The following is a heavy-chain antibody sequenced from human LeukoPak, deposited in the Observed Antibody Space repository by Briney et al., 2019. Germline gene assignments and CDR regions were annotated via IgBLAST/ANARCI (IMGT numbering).Heavy chain of an antibody. CDR3: VRVKYCSSTSCFLIRGYYYYGMDV. J-gene: IGHJ6*02. V-gene: IGHV1-69*13. D-gene: IGHD2-2*01. CDR1: GGTFSIYA. CDR2: IIPIFATA. Sequence: ASVKVSCKASGGTFSIYAISWVRQAPGQGLEWMGGIIPIFATANYAQKFQGRVTITADESTSTAYMELSSLRSEDTAVYYCVRVKYCSSTSCFLIRGYYYYGMDVWGQGTAVTVSS.